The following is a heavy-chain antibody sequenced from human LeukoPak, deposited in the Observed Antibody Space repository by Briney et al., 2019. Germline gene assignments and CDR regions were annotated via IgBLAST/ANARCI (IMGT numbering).Heavy chain of an antibody. Sequence: ASVKVSCKASGYTFTSYYMHWVRQAPGQGLEWMGIINPSGGSTSYAQKFQGRVTMTRDTSTSTVYMELSSLRSEDTAVYYCAKDASRYYYMDVWGKGTTVTVSS. V-gene: IGHV1-46*01. CDR1: GYTFTSYY. J-gene: IGHJ6*03. CDR3: AKDASRYYYMDV. CDR2: INPSGGST.